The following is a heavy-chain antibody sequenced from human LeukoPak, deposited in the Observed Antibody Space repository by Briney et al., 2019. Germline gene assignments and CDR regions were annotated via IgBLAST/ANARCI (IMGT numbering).Heavy chain of an antibody. D-gene: IGHD2-2*01. CDR2: ITSSSDTI. J-gene: IGHJ4*02. CDR1: GFTFSSFE. Sequence: PGGPLRLSCAASGFTFSSFEMDWVRQAPGKGLEWISYITSSSDTIYYAESVRGRFTISRDNAKNSLYLQMNSLRAEDTAVYYCTRDGCTSTNCQWFDCWGQGTLVTVSS. CDR3: TRDGCTSTNCQWFDC. V-gene: IGHV3-48*03.